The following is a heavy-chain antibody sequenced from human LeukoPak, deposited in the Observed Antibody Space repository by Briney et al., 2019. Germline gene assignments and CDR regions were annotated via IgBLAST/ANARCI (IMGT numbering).Heavy chain of an antibody. CDR2: INHSGST. CDR1: GGSFSGYY. Sequence: SETLSLTCAVYGGSFSGYYWSWIRQPPGKGLGWIGEINHSGSTNYNPSLKSRVTISVDTSKNQFSLKLSSVTAADTAVYYCARLVGATGGYWGQGTLVTVSS. J-gene: IGHJ4*02. V-gene: IGHV4-34*01. CDR3: ARLVGATGGY. D-gene: IGHD1-26*01.